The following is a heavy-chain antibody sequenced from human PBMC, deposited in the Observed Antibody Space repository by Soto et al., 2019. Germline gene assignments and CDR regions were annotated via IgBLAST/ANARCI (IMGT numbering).Heavy chain of an antibody. V-gene: IGHV3-21*01. Sequence: GGSLRLSCAASGFTFSSYSMNWVRQAPGKGLEWVSSISSSSYIYYADAVKGRFTISRDNAKNSLYLQMNSLRAEDTAVYYCARDNLVVVAATQYYYYMDVWGKGTTVTVSS. J-gene: IGHJ6*03. CDR1: GFTFSSYS. CDR3: ARDNLVVVAATQYYYYMDV. D-gene: IGHD2-15*01. CDR2: ISSSSYI.